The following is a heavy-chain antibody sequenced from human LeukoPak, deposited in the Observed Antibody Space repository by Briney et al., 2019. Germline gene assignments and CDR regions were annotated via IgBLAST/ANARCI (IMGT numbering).Heavy chain of an antibody. Sequence: ASVKVSCKASGYTFTGFYMHWVRQAPGQGLEWMGWINPNSGGTNYAQKFQGRVTMTRDTSISTAYMELSRLRSDDTAVYYCARGTGRLLLPFGYWGQGTLVTVSS. D-gene: IGHD3-22*01. CDR3: ARGTGRLLLPFGY. CDR2: INPNSGGT. V-gene: IGHV1-2*02. J-gene: IGHJ4*02. CDR1: GYTFTGFY.